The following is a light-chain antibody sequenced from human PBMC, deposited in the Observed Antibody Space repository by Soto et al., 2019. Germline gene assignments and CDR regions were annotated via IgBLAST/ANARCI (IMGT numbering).Light chain of an antibody. Sequence: EIVLTQSPATLSLSPGERATLSCRARQSVSSYLAWYQQKPGQAPRLLIYDASNRATGIPARFSGSGSGTDVTLTIRSLEPEDFAVYYFQQRSNWPRNTFGQGTKLEIK. V-gene: IGKV3-11*01. J-gene: IGKJ2*01. CDR1: QSVSSY. CDR3: QQRSNWPRNT. CDR2: DAS.